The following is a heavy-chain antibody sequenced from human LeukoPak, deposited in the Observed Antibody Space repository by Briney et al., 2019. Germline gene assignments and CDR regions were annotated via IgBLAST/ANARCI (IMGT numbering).Heavy chain of an antibody. CDR3: ARGGGSGSYYNDASDI. CDR2: INHSGST. J-gene: IGHJ3*02. V-gene: IGHV4-34*01. D-gene: IGHD3-10*01. Sequence: PSETLSLTCAVYGRSFSGYYWSWIRQPPGKGLEWIGEINHSGSTNYNPSLKSRVTISVDTSKNQFSPKLSSVTAADTAVYYCARGGGSGSYYNDASDIWGQGTMVTVSS. CDR1: GRSFSGYY.